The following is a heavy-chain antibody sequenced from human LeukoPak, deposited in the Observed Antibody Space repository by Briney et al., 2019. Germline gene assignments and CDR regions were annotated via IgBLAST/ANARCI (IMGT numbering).Heavy chain of an antibody. CDR1: GYTFTSYD. D-gene: IGHD3-10*01. CDR3: ARAPSMVRGVIIYFGMDV. V-gene: IGHV1-8*01. Sequence: ASVKVSCKASGYTFTSYDINWVRQATGQGLAWMGWMSPNSGNSGYAQKFQGRVTMTGNTSISTAYMELSSLRSEDTAVYYCARAPSMVRGVIIYFGMDVWGQGTTVTVSS. J-gene: IGHJ6*02. CDR2: MSPNSGNS.